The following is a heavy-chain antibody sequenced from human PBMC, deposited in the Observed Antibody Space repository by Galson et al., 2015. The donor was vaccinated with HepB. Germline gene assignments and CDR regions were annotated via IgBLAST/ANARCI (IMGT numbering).Heavy chain of an antibody. Sequence: SLRLSCAASGFTFSGYAMNWVRQAPGKGLEWLSYISRESYTIYYADSVKGRFTISRDNAKNSLYLQMNSLRADDTAVYYCARDGGSSWENDYWGQGTLVTVSS. CDR1: GFTFSGYA. V-gene: IGHV3-48*01. CDR2: ISRESYTI. CDR3: ARDGGSSWENDY. J-gene: IGHJ4*02. D-gene: IGHD6-13*01.